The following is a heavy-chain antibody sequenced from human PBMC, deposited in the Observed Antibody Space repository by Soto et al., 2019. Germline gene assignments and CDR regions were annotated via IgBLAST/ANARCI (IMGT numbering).Heavy chain of an antibody. D-gene: IGHD3-10*01. V-gene: IGHV3-33*05. CDR3: VRDILRIPYGSGRFDP. CDR1: GFTFRAYD. Sequence: HLQESGGGLVQPGESLRLSCVASGFTFRAYDMYWVRQSPGRGLEWVAMISFDGTKIHYADSVKGRFAISRDNGKNRLDLQINSLRAEDTALYRCVRDILRIPYGSGRFDPWGLGTLVTVSS. CDR2: ISFDGTKI. J-gene: IGHJ5*02.